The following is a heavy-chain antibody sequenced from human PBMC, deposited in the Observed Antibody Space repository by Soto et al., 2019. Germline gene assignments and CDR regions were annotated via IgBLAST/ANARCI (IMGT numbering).Heavy chain of an antibody. CDR3: AREGYYGSGSYYSPYYFDY. J-gene: IGHJ4*02. CDR2: ISAYNGNT. D-gene: IGHD3-10*01. Sequence: ASVKVSCKASGYTFTSYGISWVRQAPGQGLEWMGWISAYNGNTNYAQKLQGRVTMTTDTSTSTAYMELRSLRSDDTAVYYCAREGYYGSGSYYSPYYFDYWGQGTLVTVS. CDR1: GYTFTSYG. V-gene: IGHV1-18*01.